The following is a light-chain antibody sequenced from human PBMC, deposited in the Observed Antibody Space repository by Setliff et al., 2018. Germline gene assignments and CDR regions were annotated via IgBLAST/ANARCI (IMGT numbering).Light chain of an antibody. V-gene: IGLV2-14*01. CDR2: EVS. Sequence: LTQPASVSGSPGQSITIACTGTSSDVGSHNYVSWYQHHPGKAPKLVIYEVSNRPSGVSNRFSGSKSVNTASLTISGLQAEDEADYYCSSFRSIATPEVFGTGTRSPS. CDR1: SSDVGSHNY. CDR3: SSFRSIATPEV. J-gene: IGLJ1*01.